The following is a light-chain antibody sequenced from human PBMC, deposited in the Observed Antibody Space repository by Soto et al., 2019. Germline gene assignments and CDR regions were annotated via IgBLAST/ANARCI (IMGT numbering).Light chain of an antibody. CDR3: QSNDDNNPWV. Sequence: NFMLTQPHSVSESPGKTVTISCTRSGGSIGSNYVQWYQQRPGSSPTTVIYEDDQRPSGVPDRFFGSIDTSSNSASLTISILQTEDEADYYCQSNDDNNPWVFGGGTKLTVL. CDR1: GGSIGSNY. CDR2: EDD. J-gene: IGLJ3*02. V-gene: IGLV6-57*01.